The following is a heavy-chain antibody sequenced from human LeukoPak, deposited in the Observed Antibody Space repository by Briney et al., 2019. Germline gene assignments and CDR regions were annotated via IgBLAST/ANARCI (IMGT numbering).Heavy chain of an antibody. CDR1: GGSISSYY. CDR3: ARMGGATFGYYYYMDV. D-gene: IGHD1-26*01. CDR2: IYYSGST. V-gene: IGHV4-59*01. J-gene: IGHJ6*03. Sequence: SETLSLTCTVSGGSISSYYWSWIRQPPGKGLEWIGYIYYSGSTNYNPSLKSRVTISVDTSKNQFSLKLSSVTAADTAVYYCARMGGATFGYYYYMDVWGKGTTVTISS.